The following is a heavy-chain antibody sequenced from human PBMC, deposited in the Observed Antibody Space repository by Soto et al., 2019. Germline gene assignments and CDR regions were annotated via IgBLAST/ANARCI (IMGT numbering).Heavy chain of an antibody. J-gene: IGHJ4*02. CDR2: MNPYNGNT. D-gene: IGHD3-10*01. CDR1: GYTYTSYE. V-gene: IGHV1-8*01. CDR3: ARGPGDFGYFDY. Sequence: ASVKVSCKASGYTYTSYEINWVREAPGQGLEWMGWMNPYNGNTAYAQNFQGRVTMTRNTSISTAYMELSSLRSDDTALYYCARGPGDFGYFDYWGQGALVTVSS.